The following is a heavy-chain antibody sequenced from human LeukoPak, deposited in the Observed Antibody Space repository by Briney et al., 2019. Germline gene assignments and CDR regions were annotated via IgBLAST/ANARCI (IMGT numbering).Heavy chain of an antibody. Sequence: ASVKVSCKASGYTFTSYGISWVRQAPGQGLEWMGWISAYNGNTNYAQKLQGRVTMTTDTSTSTAYMELRSLRSDDTAVYYCARDLRLYYGSGTHPLGYWGQGTLVTVSS. V-gene: IGHV1-18*01. CDR1: GYTFTSYG. J-gene: IGHJ4*02. CDR3: ARDLRLYYGSGTHPLGY. CDR2: ISAYNGNT. D-gene: IGHD3-10*01.